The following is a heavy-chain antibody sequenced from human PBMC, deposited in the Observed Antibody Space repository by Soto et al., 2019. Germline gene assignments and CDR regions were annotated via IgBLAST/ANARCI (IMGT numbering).Heavy chain of an antibody. CDR3: AREDYYDSSGYGAYNWFDP. D-gene: IGHD3-22*01. V-gene: IGHV4-31*03. Sequence: SETLSLTCTVSGGSISSGGYYWSWIRQHPGKGLEWIGYIYYSGSTYYNPSLKSRVTISVDTSKNQFSLKLSSVTAADTAVYYCAREDYYDSSGYGAYNWFDPWGQGTLVTVSS. CDR1: GGSISSGGYY. J-gene: IGHJ5*02. CDR2: IYYSGST.